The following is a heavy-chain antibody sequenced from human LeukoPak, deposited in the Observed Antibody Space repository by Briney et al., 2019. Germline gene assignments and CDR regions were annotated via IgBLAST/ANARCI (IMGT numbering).Heavy chain of an antibody. V-gene: IGHV3-53*01. CDR2: IYSDNT. Sequence: SGGSLRLSCTVSGFTVSSNSMSWVRQAPGKGLEWVSFIYSDNTHYSDSVKGRFTISRDNSKNTLYLQMNSLRAEDTAVYYCARAPYGSGSLYYFDYWGQGTLVTVSS. CDR1: GFTVSSNS. J-gene: IGHJ4*02. CDR3: ARAPYGSGSLYYFDY. D-gene: IGHD3-10*01.